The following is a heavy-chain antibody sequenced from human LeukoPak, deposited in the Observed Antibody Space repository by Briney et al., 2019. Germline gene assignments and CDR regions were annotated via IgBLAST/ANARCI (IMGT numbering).Heavy chain of an antibody. V-gene: IGHV4-38-2*02. CDR3: ASQDIVVVPAAFDY. CDR2: IYHSGST. Sequence: SETLSLTCTVSGYSISSGYYWGWIRQPPGKGLEWIGSIYHSGSTYYNPSLKSRVTISVDTSKNQFSLKLSSVTAADTAVYDCASQDIVVVPAAFDYWGQGTLVTVSS. CDR1: GYSISSGYY. D-gene: IGHD2-2*01. J-gene: IGHJ4*02.